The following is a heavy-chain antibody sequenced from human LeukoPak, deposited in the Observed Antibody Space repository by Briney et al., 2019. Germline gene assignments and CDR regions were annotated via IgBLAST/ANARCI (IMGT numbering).Heavy chain of an antibody. CDR2: ISFDGTDK. CDR1: GFILTSFA. J-gene: IGHJ4*02. V-gene: IGHV3-30*04. Sequence: GRSLRLSCAASGFILTSFAIHWVRQAPGKGLEWVAVISFDGTDKYYADSVKGRFTISRDNSKNTLHLQMNSLRAEDTAVYYCARGGGYSYGSFDYWGQGTLVTVSS. D-gene: IGHD5-18*01. CDR3: ARGGGYSYGSFDY.